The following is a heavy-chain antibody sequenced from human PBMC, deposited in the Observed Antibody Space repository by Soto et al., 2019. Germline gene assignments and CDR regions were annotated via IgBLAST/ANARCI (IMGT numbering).Heavy chain of an antibody. J-gene: IGHJ4*02. Sequence: GASVKVSCKASGYAFTSNPIQWVRQAPGQSLEWVGWINVGNGNTKYSQKFQGRVTITRDTSASTAYMELSSLRSEDTAVYYCARKLYGDYTFFDYWGQGTLVTVSS. CDR2: INVGNGNT. V-gene: IGHV1-3*01. D-gene: IGHD4-17*01. CDR3: ARKLYGDYTFFDY. CDR1: GYAFTSNP.